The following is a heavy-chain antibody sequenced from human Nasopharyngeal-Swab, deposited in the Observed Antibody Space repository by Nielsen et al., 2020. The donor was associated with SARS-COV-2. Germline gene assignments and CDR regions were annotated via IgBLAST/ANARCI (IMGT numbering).Heavy chain of an antibody. CDR3: ARDSGRGLGYFDF. Sequence: ASVKVSCKASGYTFTNYAIHWVRQAPGQRLEWMGWSSRGNDDTRYSEKFQGRVTFTRDTSATTAYIELSSLTSEDTAVYYCARDSGRGLGYFDFWGQGTLVTVSS. D-gene: IGHD1-26*01. J-gene: IGHJ4*02. CDR2: SSRGNDDT. CDR1: GYTFTNYA. V-gene: IGHV1-3*01.